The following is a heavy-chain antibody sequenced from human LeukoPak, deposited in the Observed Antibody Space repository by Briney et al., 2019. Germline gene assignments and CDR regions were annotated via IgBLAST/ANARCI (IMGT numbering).Heavy chain of an antibody. Sequence: SETLSLTCTVSGGSTSGYYWSWIRQPPGKGLEWIGYIYYSGSTNYNPSLKSRVTISVDTSKNQFSLKLSSVTAADTAVYYCARAPAAGPRYYYGMDVWGKGTTVTVSS. CDR1: GGSTSGYY. V-gene: IGHV4-59*01. J-gene: IGHJ6*04. D-gene: IGHD6-13*01. CDR2: IYYSGST. CDR3: ARAPAAGPRYYYGMDV.